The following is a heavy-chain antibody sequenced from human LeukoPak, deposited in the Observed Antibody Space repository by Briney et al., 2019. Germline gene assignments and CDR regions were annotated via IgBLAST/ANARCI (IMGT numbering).Heavy chain of an antibody. J-gene: IGHJ6*03. V-gene: IGHV1-2*02. CDR2: INPNSGGT. CDR1: GYTFTSCG. CDR3: ARDPSGEPYYYYYMDV. D-gene: IGHD7-27*01. Sequence: ASVKVSCKASGYTFTSCGISWVRQAPGQGLEWMGWINPNSGGTNYAQKFQGRVTMTRDTSISTAYMELSRLRSDDTAVYYCARDPSGEPYYYYYMDVWGKGTTVTVSS.